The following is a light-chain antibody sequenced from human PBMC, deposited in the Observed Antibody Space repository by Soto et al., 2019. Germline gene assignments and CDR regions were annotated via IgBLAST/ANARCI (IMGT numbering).Light chain of an antibody. CDR2: AAS. J-gene: IGKJ4*01. CDR1: QGISSY. CDR3: QQLESYPST. Sequence: DIQLTQSPSFLSASVGDRVTITCRASQGISSYLAWYQQKPGKAPKLLIYAASTLQSGVPSRFSGSGSGTDFTLTISSLQPEDFATYYCQQLESYPSTFGGGTKV. V-gene: IGKV1-9*01.